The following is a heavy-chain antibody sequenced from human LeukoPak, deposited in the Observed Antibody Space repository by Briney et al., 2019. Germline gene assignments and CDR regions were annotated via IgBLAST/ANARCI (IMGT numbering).Heavy chain of an antibody. CDR3: AREGESGSQPFDY. V-gene: IGHV3-30-3*01. CDR2: ISYDGSNK. Sequence: PGRSLRLSCAASGFTFSSYAMHWVRQAPGKGLEWVAVISYDGSNKYYADSVRGRFTISRDNSKNTLYLQMNSLRAEDTAVYYCAREGESGSQPFDYWGQGTLVTVSS. D-gene: IGHD3-10*01. J-gene: IGHJ4*02. CDR1: GFTFSSYA.